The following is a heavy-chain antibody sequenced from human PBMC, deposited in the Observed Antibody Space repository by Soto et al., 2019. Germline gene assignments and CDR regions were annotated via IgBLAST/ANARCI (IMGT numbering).Heavy chain of an antibody. CDR1: GYTFNSYG. CDR3: ARDTTTIVVVPSY. V-gene: IGHV1-18*01. Sequence: QVQLVQSGAEVKKPGASVRVSCKASGYTFNSYGISWVRQAPGQGLEWMGWMNTYHGITYYAQKFQGRLTMTIDTSTTTAYMELRNLTSDDTAVYYCARDTTTIVVVPSYWGQGTLVTVSS. D-gene: IGHD3-22*01. CDR2: MNTYHGIT. J-gene: IGHJ4*02.